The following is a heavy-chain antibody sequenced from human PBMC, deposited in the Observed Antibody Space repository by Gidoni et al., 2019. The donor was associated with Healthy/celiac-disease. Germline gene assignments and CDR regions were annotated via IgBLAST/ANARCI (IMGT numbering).Heavy chain of an antibody. D-gene: IGHD2-15*01. Sequence: EVQLLESGGGLVQPGGSLRLSCAASGFTFSSYAMSCVRQAPGKGLEWVSAISGSGGSTYYADSVKGRFTISRDNSKNTLYLQMNSLRAEDTAVYYCAKVLRLDCSGGSCYGRHKGYYFDYWGQGTLVTVSS. V-gene: IGHV3-23*01. J-gene: IGHJ4*02. CDR3: AKVLRLDCSGGSCYGRHKGYYFDY. CDR2: ISGSGGST. CDR1: GFTFSSYA.